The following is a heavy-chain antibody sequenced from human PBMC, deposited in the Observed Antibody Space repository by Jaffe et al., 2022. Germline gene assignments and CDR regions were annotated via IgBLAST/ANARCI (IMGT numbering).Heavy chain of an antibody. J-gene: IGHJ3*02. CDR1: GFTVSSNY. Sequence: EVQLVETGGGLIQPGGSLRLSCAASGFTVSSNYMSWVRQAPGKGLEWVSVIYSGGSTYYADSVKGRFTISRDNSKNTLYLQMNSLRAEDTAVYYCASRKWGMEGDAFDIWGQGTMVTVSS. CDR2: IYSGGST. V-gene: IGHV3-53*02. CDR3: ASRKWGMEGDAFDI. D-gene: IGHD3-16*01.